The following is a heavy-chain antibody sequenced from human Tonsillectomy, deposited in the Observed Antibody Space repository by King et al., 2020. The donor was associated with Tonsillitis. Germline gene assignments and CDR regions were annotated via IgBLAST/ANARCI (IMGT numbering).Heavy chain of an antibody. Sequence: QLVQSGGGLVQPGRSLRLSCAASGFSFDDHGMHWVRQAPGKGLEWVSGIHWNSNIIGYADSVKGRFTISRDNAKNSLYLQMNSLRAEDTALYFCAKEGGYPPSSSGWKGNFDYWGQGALVTVSS. D-gene: IGHD6-19*01. J-gene: IGHJ4*02. V-gene: IGHV3-9*01. CDR2: IHWNSNII. CDR3: AKEGGYPPSSSGWKGNFDY. CDR1: GFSFDDHG.